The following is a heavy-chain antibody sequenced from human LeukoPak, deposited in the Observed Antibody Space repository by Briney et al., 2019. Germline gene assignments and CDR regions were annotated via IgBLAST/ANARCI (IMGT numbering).Heavy chain of an antibody. CDR2: IYYSGST. Sequence: SETLSLTCTVSGGSISSSSYYWGWIRQPPGTGLEWIGTIYYSGSTYYNPSLKSRVTISVDTSKNQFSLKLSSVTAADTAVYYCAGVQRFISHRAADYWGQGTLVTVSS. J-gene: IGHJ4*02. D-gene: IGHD1-14*01. CDR1: GGSISSSSYY. CDR3: AGVQRFISHRAADY. V-gene: IGHV4-39*07.